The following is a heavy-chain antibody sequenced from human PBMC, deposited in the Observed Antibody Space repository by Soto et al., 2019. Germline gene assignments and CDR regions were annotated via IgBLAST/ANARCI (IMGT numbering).Heavy chain of an antibody. CDR3: AGGDSSSWYWFDP. J-gene: IGHJ5*02. D-gene: IGHD6-13*01. Sequence: SETLSLTCTVSGGSISSGGYYWSWIRQHPGKGLEWIGYIYYSGSTYYNPSLKSRVTISVDTSKNQFSLKLSSVTAADTAVYYCAGGDSSSWYWFDPWGQGTLVTVSS. CDR1: GGSISSGGYY. V-gene: IGHV4-31*03. CDR2: IYYSGST.